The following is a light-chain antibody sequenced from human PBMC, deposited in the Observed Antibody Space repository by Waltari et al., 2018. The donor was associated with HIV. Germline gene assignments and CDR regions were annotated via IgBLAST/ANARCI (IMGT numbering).Light chain of an antibody. V-gene: IGLV1-51*01. CDR1: GSNFGKDN. CDR3: ETWDSSLSIMI. Sequence: SVLTQPPSVSAAPGQTVTISCSGSGSNFGKDNVSWYRQFPGSAPQLLIYDDDRRPSGISDRFSGSKSGTSATLGIAGLHAGDEADYYCETWDSSLSIMIFGGGTKVTVL. CDR2: DDD. J-gene: IGLJ2*01.